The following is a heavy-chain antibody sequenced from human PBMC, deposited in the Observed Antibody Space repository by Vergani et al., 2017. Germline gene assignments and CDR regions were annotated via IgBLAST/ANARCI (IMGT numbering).Heavy chain of an antibody. Sequence: QVQLVQSGAEVKKPGASVKVSCKASGYTFTSYYMHWVRQAPGQGLEWMGIINPSGGSTSYAQKFQGRVTMTRDTSTSTVYMELSSLRSEDTAVYYCARDPSSGPPRNWFDPWGQGTLVTGSS. D-gene: IGHD6-19*01. CDR2: INPSGGST. CDR1: GYTFTSYY. J-gene: IGHJ5*02. CDR3: ARDPSSGPPRNWFDP. V-gene: IGHV1-46*03.